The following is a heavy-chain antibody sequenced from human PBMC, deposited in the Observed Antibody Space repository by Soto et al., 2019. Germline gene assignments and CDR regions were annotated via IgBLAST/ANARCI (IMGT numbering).Heavy chain of an antibody. CDR2: IWYDGSNK. J-gene: IGHJ6*02. CDR3: ARDTRSFRHLWTFYYYYGMDV. D-gene: IGHD3-10*01. V-gene: IGHV3-33*01. Sequence: PGGSLRLSCAASGFTFSSYGMHWVRQAPGKGLEWVAVIWYDGSNKYYADSVKGRFTISRDNSKNTLYLQMNSLRAEDTAVYYCARDTRSFRHLWTFYYYYGMDVWGQGTTVTVSS. CDR1: GFTFSSYG.